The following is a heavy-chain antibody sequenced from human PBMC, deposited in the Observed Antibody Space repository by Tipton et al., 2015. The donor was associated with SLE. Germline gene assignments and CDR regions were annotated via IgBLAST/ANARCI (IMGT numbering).Heavy chain of an antibody. V-gene: IGHV4-61*02. CDR2: IFTTGNT. Sequence: GLVKPSQTLSLTCTVSGDSISSGSSYWGWIRQPAGKGLEYIGRIFTTGNTDYNPSLKSRVTISVDTSKNQISLKVNSVTAADTAVYFCASTTGRFDYWGQGTLVTVSS. CDR3: ASTTGRFDY. CDR1: GDSISSGSSY. J-gene: IGHJ4*02. D-gene: IGHD2-8*01.